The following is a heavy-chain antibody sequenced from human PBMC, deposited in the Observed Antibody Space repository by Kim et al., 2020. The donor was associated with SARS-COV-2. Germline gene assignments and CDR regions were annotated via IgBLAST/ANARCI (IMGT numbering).Heavy chain of an antibody. J-gene: IGHJ5*02. CDR3: ARGQWLDWFDP. D-gene: IGHD3-22*01. CDR1: GYTFTGYY. CDR2: INPNSGAS. Sequence: ASVKVSCKASGYTFTGYYLHCVRQAPGQGLEWMGWINPNSGASNYAQIFQGRVTMTRATSISTAYMELSSLRSDDTAVYYCARGQWLDWFDPWGQGTLVT. V-gene: IGHV1-2*02.